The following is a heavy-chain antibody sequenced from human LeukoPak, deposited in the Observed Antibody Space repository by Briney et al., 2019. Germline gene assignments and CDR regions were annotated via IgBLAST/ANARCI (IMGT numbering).Heavy chain of an antibody. V-gene: IGHV3-21*06. CDR1: GFIVNRYA. CDR2: INGRGTYI. J-gene: IGHJ4*02. CDR3: ARSGREATEIDY. Sequence: PGGSLRLSCAASGFIVNRYAMSWVRQAPGKGLEWLSYINGRGTYIDYAESLKGRITISRDNAQNSLYLQMNSLRVEDTAVYYCARSGREATEIDYWGQGTLVTVSS. D-gene: IGHD1-1*01.